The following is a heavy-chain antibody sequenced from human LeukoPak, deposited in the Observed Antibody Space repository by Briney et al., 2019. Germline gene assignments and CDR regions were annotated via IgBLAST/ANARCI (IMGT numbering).Heavy chain of an antibody. CDR3: ARGRGPSSGLYYFDY. V-gene: IGHV4-59*01. D-gene: IGHD6-19*01. CDR2: IYYNGST. CDR1: GGSISSYF. J-gene: IGHJ4*02. Sequence: PSETLSLTCTVSGGSISSYFWSWIRQPPGKGLERIGYIYYNGSTNYISSLKSRVTISVDTSRNQFSLKLTSVTAADTAVYYCARGRGPSSGLYYFDYWGQGTLVTVSS.